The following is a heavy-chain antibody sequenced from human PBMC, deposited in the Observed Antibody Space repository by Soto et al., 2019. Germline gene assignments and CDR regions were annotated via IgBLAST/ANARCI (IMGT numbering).Heavy chain of an antibody. V-gene: IGHV4-39*01. CDR1: GGSISNSIYY. CDR3: PRHYGDYYYYGIDV. Sequence: SQTRSLTFTVSGGSISNSIYYWGWIRHPPGTGLEWIGSIYYSGSTYYNPSLKSRVTISVDTSTSQFSLKLSSVIAADTAVYYCPRHYGDYYYYGIDVWGQESPVAISS. D-gene: IGHD4-17*01. CDR2: IYYSGST. J-gene: IGHJ6*02.